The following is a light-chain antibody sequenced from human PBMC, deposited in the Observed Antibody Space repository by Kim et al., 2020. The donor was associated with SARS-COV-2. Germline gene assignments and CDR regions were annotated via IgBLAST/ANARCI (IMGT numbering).Light chain of an antibody. V-gene: IGLV4-69*01. CDR2: LNSDGSH. CDR1: SGHSSYA. J-gene: IGLJ3*02. CDR3: QTWGTGIHWV. Sequence: VKLTCTLSSGHSSYASAWHQQQPEKGPRYLMKLNSDGSHSKGDGIPDRFSGSSSGAERYLTISSLQSEDEADYYCQTWGTGIHWVFGGGTKLTVL.